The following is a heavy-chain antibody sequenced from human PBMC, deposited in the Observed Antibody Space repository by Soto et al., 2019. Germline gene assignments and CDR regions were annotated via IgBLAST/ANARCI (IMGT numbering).Heavy chain of an antibody. Sequence: GGSLRLSCAASGFTFSSYGMHWVRQAPGKGLEWVAVIWYDGSNKYYADSVKGRFTISRDNSKNTLYLQMNSLRAEDTAVYYCARDYGSGSYYTPLDYWGQGTLVTVSS. D-gene: IGHD3-10*01. CDR3: ARDYGSGSYYTPLDY. CDR1: GFTFSSYG. CDR2: IWYDGSNK. V-gene: IGHV3-33*01. J-gene: IGHJ4*02.